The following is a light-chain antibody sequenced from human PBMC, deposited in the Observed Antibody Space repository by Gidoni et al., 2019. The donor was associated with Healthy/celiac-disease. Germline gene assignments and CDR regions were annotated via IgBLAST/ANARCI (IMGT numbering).Light chain of an antibody. CDR3: QSADSSGTYGV. Sequence: SYELTQPPSVSVSPGQTARITCSGDALPKQYAYWYPQKPGQAPVLVIYKDSERPSGIPERFSGSSSGTTVTLTISGVQAEDEADYYCQSADSSGTYGVFGGGTKLTVL. CDR2: KDS. J-gene: IGLJ3*02. CDR1: ALPKQY. V-gene: IGLV3-25*03.